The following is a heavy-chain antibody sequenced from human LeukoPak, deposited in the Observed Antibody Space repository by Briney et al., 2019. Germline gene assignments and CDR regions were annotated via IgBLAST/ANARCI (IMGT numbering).Heavy chain of an antibody. Sequence: ASVKVSCKASGGTFSSYAISWVRQAPGQELEWMGGIIPIFGTANYAQKFQGRVTITADESTSTAYMELSSLRSEDTAVYYCARGAGELLRYYYYRDVWGKGTTVTVPS. CDR2: IIPIFGTA. CDR1: GGTFSSYA. CDR3: ARGAGELLRYYYYRDV. V-gene: IGHV1-69*13. J-gene: IGHJ6*03. D-gene: IGHD1-26*01.